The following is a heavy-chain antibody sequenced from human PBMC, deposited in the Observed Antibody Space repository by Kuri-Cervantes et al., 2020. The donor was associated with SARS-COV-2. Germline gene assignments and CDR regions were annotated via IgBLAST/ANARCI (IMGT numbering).Heavy chain of an antibody. CDR2: ISGSGGST. D-gene: IGHD3-22*01. CDR3: AKAHDLTFDRRVGTN. CDR1: GFTFSSYA. V-gene: IGHV3-23*01. Sequence: GESLKISWAASGFTFSSYAMSWVRQAPGKGLEWVSAISGSGGSTYYADPVRGRFTISRDHSKNTLYLQMNSLRAEDTAVYYCAKAHDLTFDRRVGTNWGQGTLVTVSS. J-gene: IGHJ4*02.